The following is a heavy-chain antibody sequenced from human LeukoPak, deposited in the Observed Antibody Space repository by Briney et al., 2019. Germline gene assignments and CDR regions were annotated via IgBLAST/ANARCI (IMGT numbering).Heavy chain of an antibody. CDR1: GGSFSGYY. CDR2: INHSGST. J-gene: IGHJ5*02. D-gene: IGHD1-7*01. Sequence: SETLSLTCAVYGGSFSGYYWSWIRQPPGKGLEWIGEINHSGSTNYNPSLKSQVTISVDTSKNQFSLKLSSVTAADTAVYYCARRAELRMRWFDTWGQGTLVNVFS. CDR3: ARRAELRMRWFDT. V-gene: IGHV4-34*01.